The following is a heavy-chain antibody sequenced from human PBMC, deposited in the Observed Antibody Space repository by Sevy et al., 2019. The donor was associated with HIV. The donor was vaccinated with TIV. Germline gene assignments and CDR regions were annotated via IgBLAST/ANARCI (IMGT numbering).Heavy chain of an antibody. D-gene: IGHD1-26*01. CDR2: INPSGGST. CDR1: GYTFTSYY. V-gene: IGHV1-46*01. J-gene: IGHJ6*02. CDR3: ARLPIVGATTSYYGMDV. Sequence: ASVKVSCKASGYTFTSYYMHWVRQAPGQGLEWMGIINPSGGSTSYAQKFQGRVTMTRDTSTSTVYMERSSLRSEDTAVYYCARLPIVGATTSYYGMDVWGQGTTVTVSS.